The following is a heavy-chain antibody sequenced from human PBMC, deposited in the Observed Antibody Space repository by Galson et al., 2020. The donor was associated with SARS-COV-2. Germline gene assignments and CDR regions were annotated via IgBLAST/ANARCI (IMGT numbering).Heavy chain of an antibody. J-gene: IGHJ5*02. D-gene: IGHD1-26*01. CDR1: GGSITSYF. Sequence: ETSETLSLTCNVSGGSITSYFWSWIRQSPGRGLEYIGHIFHGGTTNYNPSLKSRVTISIDTSKNQFSLKLTSLTAADTAVYYCSGATTSWVWFDPWGQGILVTVSS. V-gene: IGHV4-59*08. CDR2: IFHGGTT. CDR3: SGATTSWVWFDP.